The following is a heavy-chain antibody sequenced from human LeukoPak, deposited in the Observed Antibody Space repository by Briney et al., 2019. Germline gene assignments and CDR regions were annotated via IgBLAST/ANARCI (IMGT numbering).Heavy chain of an antibody. Sequence: ASVKVSCKASGSTFTSYGITWVRQAPGQGLEWMGWISAYNGNTNYAQKLQGRVTMTTDTSTSTAYMELRSLRSDDTAVYYCARDFEETYYYDSSGYLGPNFDYWGQGSLVTVSS. D-gene: IGHD3-22*01. CDR3: ARDFEETYYYDSSGYLGPNFDY. CDR1: GSTFTSYG. V-gene: IGHV1-18*01. CDR2: ISAYNGNT. J-gene: IGHJ4*02.